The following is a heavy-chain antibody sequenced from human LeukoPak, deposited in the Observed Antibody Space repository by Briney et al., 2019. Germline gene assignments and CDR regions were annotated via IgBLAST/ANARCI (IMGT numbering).Heavy chain of an antibody. D-gene: IGHD2-2*02. Sequence: ASVKVSCKASGYAFTSYGITWVRQAPGQGLEWMGWISPYNGNTNYVQNFQGRVIMTTDTSTSTAYMELRSLRSDDTAVYYCARVGYCTTTICYTSGWLDPWGQGTLVTVSS. J-gene: IGHJ5*02. V-gene: IGHV1-18*01. CDR1: GYAFTSYG. CDR3: ARVGYCTTTICYTSGWLDP. CDR2: ISPYNGNT.